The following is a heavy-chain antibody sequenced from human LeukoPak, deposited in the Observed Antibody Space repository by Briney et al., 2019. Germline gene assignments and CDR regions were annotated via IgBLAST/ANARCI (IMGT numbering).Heavy chain of an antibody. CDR2: INPSGGST. CDR3: ARGIAAATSMVGSLGGAFDY. V-gene: IGHV1-46*01. CDR1: GYTFTSYY. D-gene: IGHD6-13*01. Sequence: GASVKVSCKASGYTFTSYYMHWVRQAPGQGLEWMGLINPSGGSTSYAQKFQGRVTMTRDMSTSTVYMELSSLRSEDTAVYYCARGIAAATSMVGSLGGAFDYWGQGTLVTVSS. J-gene: IGHJ4*02.